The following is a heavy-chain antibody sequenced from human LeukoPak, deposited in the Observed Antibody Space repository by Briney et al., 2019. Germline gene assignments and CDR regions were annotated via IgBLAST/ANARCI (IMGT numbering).Heavy chain of an antibody. D-gene: IGHD7-27*01. Sequence: GASVKVPCKASGGIFSSYAINWVRQAPGQGLEWMGGIIPIVVTANYAQKFQGRVTITADESTSTAYMELSSLRSEDTAVYYCARGPANWGSYGYWGQGTLVTVSS. CDR1: GGIFSSYA. V-gene: IGHV1-69*13. CDR3: ARGPANWGSYGY. CDR2: IIPIVVTA. J-gene: IGHJ4*02.